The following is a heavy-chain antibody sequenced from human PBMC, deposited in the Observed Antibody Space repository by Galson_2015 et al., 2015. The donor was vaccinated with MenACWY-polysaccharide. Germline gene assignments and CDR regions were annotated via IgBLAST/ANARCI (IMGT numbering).Heavy chain of an antibody. D-gene: IGHD6-25*01. CDR1: GFTFSNYA. CDR3: ANPHLSTGRSSDVDY. V-gene: IGHV3-23*01. Sequence: SLRLSCAASGFTFSNYAMTWVRQAPGKGLEWVSSFDGSGGHPYYADSVRGRFAISRDNSKSTLYLQMNSLGAEDTAVYYCANPHLSTGRSSDVDYWGQGTLVTISS. J-gene: IGHJ4*02. CDR2: FDGSGGHP.